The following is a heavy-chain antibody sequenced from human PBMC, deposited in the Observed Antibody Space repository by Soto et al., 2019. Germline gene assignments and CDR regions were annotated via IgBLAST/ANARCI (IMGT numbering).Heavy chain of an antibody. CDR2: ISYDGSNK. Sequence: QVQLVESGGGVVQPGRSLRLSCAASGFTFSSYGMHWVRQAPGKGLEWVAVISYDGSNKYYADSVKGRFTISRDNSKNTIYLQMNSLRSEDTAVYYWASDWAGWELRPYYSMDVWGQGTTVTVSS. J-gene: IGHJ6*02. CDR3: ASDWAGWELRPYYSMDV. D-gene: IGHD1-26*01. CDR1: GFTFSSYG. V-gene: IGHV3-30*03.